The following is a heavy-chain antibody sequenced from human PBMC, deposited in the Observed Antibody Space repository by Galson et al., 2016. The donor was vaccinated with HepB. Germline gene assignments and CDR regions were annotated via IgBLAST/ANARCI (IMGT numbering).Heavy chain of an antibody. V-gene: IGHV3-21*01. CDR1: GFTFSGYD. D-gene: IGHD3-16*01. CDR2: ISITSGYK. J-gene: IGHJ2*01. Sequence: SLRLSCAASGFTFSGYDMHWVRQAPGKGLEWVSFISITSGYKYYADSLKGRVTISRDNAKNSLYLQMNSLRAEDTAVYYCARPPEGDGRYFDLWGRGTLGTFSS. CDR3: ARPPEGDGRYFDL.